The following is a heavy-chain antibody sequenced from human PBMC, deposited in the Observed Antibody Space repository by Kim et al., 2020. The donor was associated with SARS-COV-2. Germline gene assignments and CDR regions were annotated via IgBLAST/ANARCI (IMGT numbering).Heavy chain of an antibody. CDR1: GYTLTELS. CDR2: FDPEDGET. J-gene: IGHJ5*02. V-gene: IGHV1-24*01. CDR3: ATSAYYYGSGSYYNLIRWFDT. Sequence: ASVKVSCKVSGYTLTELSMHWVRQAPGKGLEWMGGFDPEDGETIYAQKFQGRVTMTEDTSTDTAYMELSSLRSEDTAVYYCATSAYYYGSGSYYNLIRWFDTWGQGTLVTVSS. D-gene: IGHD3-10*01.